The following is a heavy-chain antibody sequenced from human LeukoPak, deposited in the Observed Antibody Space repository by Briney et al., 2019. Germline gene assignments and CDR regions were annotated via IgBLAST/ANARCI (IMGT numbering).Heavy chain of an antibody. Sequence: PGGSLRLSCAASGFTFSSYDMHWVRQATGKGLEWVSAIGTAGDTYYPGSVKGRFTISRENAKNSLYLQMNSLRAGDTAVYYCARVSGASYMDAWGKGTTVTVSS. CDR2: IGTAGDT. V-gene: IGHV3-13*01. CDR3: ARVSGASYMDA. J-gene: IGHJ6*03. CDR1: GFTFSSYD.